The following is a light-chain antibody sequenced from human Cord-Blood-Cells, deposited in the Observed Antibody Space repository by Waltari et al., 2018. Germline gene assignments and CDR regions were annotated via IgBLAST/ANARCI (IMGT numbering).Light chain of an antibody. CDR2: DVS. J-gene: IGLJ2*01. CDR3: SSYTSSSTLVV. V-gene: IGLV2-14*01. Sequence: QSALTQPASVSGSPGQSITISCTGTSRDVGGYNYVSWYQQHPGKAPKLMIYDVSNRPSGFSNRFSGSKSGNTASLTISGLQAEDEADYYCSSYTSSSTLVVFGGGTKLTVL. CDR1: SRDVGGYNY.